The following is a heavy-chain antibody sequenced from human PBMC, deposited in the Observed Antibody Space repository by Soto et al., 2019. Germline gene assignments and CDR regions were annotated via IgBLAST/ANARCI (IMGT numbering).Heavy chain of an antibody. CDR3: ASWDDP. CDR2: ISSSSSTI. V-gene: IGHV3-48*01. Sequence: GSHRLYCASAWFNCGSHSVNWVSQDPGKGLEWVSYISSSSSTIYYADSVKGRFTISRDNAKNALYLQMNSLRAEDTAVYNYASWDDPWGEGTLVTVSS. CDR1: WFNCGSHS. J-gene: IGHJ5*02. D-gene: IGHD1-26*01.